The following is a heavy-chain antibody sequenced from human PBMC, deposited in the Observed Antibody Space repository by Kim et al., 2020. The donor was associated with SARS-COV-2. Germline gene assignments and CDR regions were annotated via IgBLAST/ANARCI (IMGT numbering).Heavy chain of an antibody. CDR1: GFTFSTYD. V-gene: IGHV3-23*01. CDR3: AKRSGGSSSNFDY. J-gene: IGHJ4*02. Sequence: GGSLRLSCAASGFTFSTYDMSWVRQAPGKGLEWVSLIKTGGGTILYADSVKGRFTISRDNSKNTLYLQMNNLRAEDTAVYYCAKRSGGSSSNFDYWGQGTLVTVSS. CDR2: IKTGGGTI. D-gene: IGHD6-6*01.